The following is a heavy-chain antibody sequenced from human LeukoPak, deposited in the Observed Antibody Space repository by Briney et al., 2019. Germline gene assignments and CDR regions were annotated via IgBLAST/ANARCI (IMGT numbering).Heavy chain of an antibody. V-gene: IGHV3-20*04. CDR2: INWNGGST. J-gene: IGHJ4*02. CDR1: GFTFDDYG. Sequence: GGSLRLSCAASGFTFDDYGMSWVRQAPGKGLEWVSGINWNGGSTGYADSVKGRFTISRDNAKNSLYLQMNSLRAEDTALYYCARMAAYYYDSSGHLNYFDSWGQGTLVTVSS. D-gene: IGHD3-22*01. CDR3: ARMAAYYYDSSGHLNYFDS.